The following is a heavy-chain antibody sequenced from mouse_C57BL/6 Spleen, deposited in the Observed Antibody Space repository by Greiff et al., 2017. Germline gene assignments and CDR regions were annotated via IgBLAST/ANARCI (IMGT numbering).Heavy chain of an antibody. CDR2: IYPGSGST. CDR3: ARSYYYYGSSPWFAY. D-gene: IGHD1-1*01. Sequence: QVQLQQPGAELVKPGASVKMSCKASGYTFTSYWITWVKQRPGQGLEWIGDIYPGSGSTNYNEKFKSKATLTVDTSSSTAYMQLSSLTSEDSAVYYCARSYYYYGSSPWFAYWGQGTLGTVSA. J-gene: IGHJ3*01. CDR1: GYTFTSYW. V-gene: IGHV1-55*01.